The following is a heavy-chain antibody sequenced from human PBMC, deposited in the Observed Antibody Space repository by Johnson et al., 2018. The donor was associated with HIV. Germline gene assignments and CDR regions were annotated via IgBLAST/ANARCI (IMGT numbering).Heavy chain of an antibody. V-gene: IGHV3-30-3*01. D-gene: IGHD3-22*01. J-gene: IGHJ3*02. Sequence: QVQLVESGGGVVQPGRSLRLSCAASGFTFSSYAMHWVRQAPGKGLEWVAAISYDGNNKYYADSVKGRFTISRDNSKNTLYLQMNSLRAEDTAVYYCARDRSMIVVVEAFDIWGQGTMVTVSS. CDR2: ISYDGNNK. CDR3: ARDRSMIVVVEAFDI. CDR1: GFTFSSYA.